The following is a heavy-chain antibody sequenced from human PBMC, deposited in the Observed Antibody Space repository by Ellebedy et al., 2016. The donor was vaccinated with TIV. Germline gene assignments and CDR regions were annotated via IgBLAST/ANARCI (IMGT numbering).Heavy chain of an antibody. CDR1: GFTLSDYW. D-gene: IGHD3-10*01. Sequence: GESLKISCAASGFTLSDYWMHWVRQAPGNGLVWVSRLSSDGSITTYADSVKGRFTISRDNAQNTLYLQMTSLRVEDTAVYYCARGEFNYGSGNSYSGEFDYWGRGTLVTVSS. CDR2: LSSDGSIT. CDR3: ARGEFNYGSGNSYSGEFDY. J-gene: IGHJ4*02. V-gene: IGHV3-74*01.